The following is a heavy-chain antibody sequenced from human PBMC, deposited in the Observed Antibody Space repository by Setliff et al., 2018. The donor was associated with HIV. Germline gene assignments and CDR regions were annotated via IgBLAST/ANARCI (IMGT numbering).Heavy chain of an antibody. CDR3: ARDKGRPHYFDDTGSYRSDALDI. V-gene: IGHV4-30-4*08. CDR2: IYYSGST. J-gene: IGHJ3*02. D-gene: IGHD3-22*01. CDR1: GGSISRIDDY. Sequence: PSETLSLTCTVSGGSISRIDDYWSWIRQSPGKGLEWIGYIYYSGSTYYNQSLKSRVTISLDTSKNHFSLKLSSVTAADTAVYFCARDKGRPHYFDDTGSYRSDALDIWGQGTMVTVSS.